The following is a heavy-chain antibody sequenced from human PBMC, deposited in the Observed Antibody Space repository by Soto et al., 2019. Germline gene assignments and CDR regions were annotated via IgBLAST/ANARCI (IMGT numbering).Heavy chain of an antibody. D-gene: IGHD6-13*01. V-gene: IGHV3-11*05. Sequence: GGSLRLSCAASGFSFSDHYMSWIRQAPGKGLEWVSYISSSSSYTYYADSVKGRFTISRDNSKNTLYLQMNSLRAEDTAVYYCAKDRTYSSSPYYFDYWGQGTLVTVSS. CDR3: AKDRTYSSSPYYFDY. CDR2: ISSSSSYT. J-gene: IGHJ4*02. CDR1: GFSFSDHY.